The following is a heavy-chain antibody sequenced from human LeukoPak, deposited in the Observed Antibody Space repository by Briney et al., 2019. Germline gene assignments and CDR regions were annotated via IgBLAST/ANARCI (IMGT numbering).Heavy chain of an antibody. J-gene: IGHJ6*03. CDR2: ISGSGSST. CDR1: GFTFSTYA. Sequence: GGSLRLSCAASGFTFSTYAMSWVRQAPGKGLEWVSVISGSGSSTYYADSVEGRFTISRDNSKNTLYLQMNSLRAEDTAVYYCARVNNFWSGNYYMDVWGKGTTVTVSS. V-gene: IGHV3-23*01. D-gene: IGHD3-3*01. CDR3: ARVNNFWSGNYYMDV.